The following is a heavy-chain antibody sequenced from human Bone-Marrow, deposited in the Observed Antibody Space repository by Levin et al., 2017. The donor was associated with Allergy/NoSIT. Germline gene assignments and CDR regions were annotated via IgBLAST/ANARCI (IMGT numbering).Heavy chain of an antibody. CDR3: AGEPNSPYYYHYGLDV. Sequence: PSETLSLTCTVSGGSISSESYYWAWVRQPPGKGLEWLGSIYYDGSAYYNPSLKTRLSISVDTSKNHFSLPVNSVTAADTAVYYCAGEPNSPYYYHYGLDVWGQGATVTVSS. D-gene: IGHD2/OR15-2a*01. CDR1: GGSISSESYY. CDR2: IYYDGSA. J-gene: IGHJ6*02. V-gene: IGHV4-39*07.